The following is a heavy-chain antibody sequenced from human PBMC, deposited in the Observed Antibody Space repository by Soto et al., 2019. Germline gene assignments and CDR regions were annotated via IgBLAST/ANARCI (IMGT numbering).Heavy chain of an antibody. CDR1: GGSISSSSYY. D-gene: IGHD6-19*01. CDR3: ARPKYSSGWPFDY. CDR2: ISYSGIT. J-gene: IGHJ4*02. Sequence: QLQLQESGPGLVKPSETLSLTCTVSGGSISSSSYYWGWIRQPPGKGLEWIGSISYSGITFYNPSPESRVTMSVDTSKNQFSLKLSSVTAADTAVYYCARPKYSSGWPFDYWGRGTLVTVSS. V-gene: IGHV4-39*01.